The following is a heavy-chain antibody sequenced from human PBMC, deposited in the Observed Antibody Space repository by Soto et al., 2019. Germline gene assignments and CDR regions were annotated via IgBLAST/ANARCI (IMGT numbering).Heavy chain of an antibody. V-gene: IGHV1-69*12. J-gene: IGHJ4*02. CDR2: IIPIFGTA. CDR3: ARPYGSGSYSNGGYFDY. Sequence: QVQLVQSGAEVKKPGSSVKVSCKASGGTFSSYAISWVRQAPGQGLEWMGGIIPIFGTANYAQKFQGRVTITADESTSTAYMELSSLRSEDTAVYYCARPYGSGSYSNGGYFDYWGQGTLVTVSS. D-gene: IGHD3-10*01. CDR1: GGTFSSYA.